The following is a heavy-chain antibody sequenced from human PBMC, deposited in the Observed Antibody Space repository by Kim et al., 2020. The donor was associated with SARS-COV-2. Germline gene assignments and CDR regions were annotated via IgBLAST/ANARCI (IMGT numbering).Heavy chain of an antibody. J-gene: IGHJ3*02. CDR2: INSDGSST. CDR1: GFTFSSYW. V-gene: IGHV3-74*01. CDR3: ARGGSSGWDADAFDI. Sequence: GGSLRLSCAASGFTFSSYWMHWVRQAPGKGLVWVSRINSDGSSTSYADSVKGRFTISRDNAKNTLYLQMNSLRAEDTAVYYCARGGSSGWDADAFDIWGQGTMVTVSS. D-gene: IGHD6-19*01.